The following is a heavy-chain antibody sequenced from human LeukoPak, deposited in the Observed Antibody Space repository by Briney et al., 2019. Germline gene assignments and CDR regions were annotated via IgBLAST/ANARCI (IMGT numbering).Heavy chain of an antibody. CDR1: GGSISSGGYY. D-gene: IGHD3-10*01. V-gene: IGHV4-61*03. CDR3: ARGTRSSGLYY. CDR2: IFYTGSA. J-gene: IGHJ4*02. Sequence: SETLSLTCTVSGGSISSGGYYWTWIRQPPGKGLEWIGYIFYTGSANYSPSLKGRVTMSVDRSRNLFSLKLRSVSAADSGVYFCARGTRSSGLYYWGQGSLVTVSS.